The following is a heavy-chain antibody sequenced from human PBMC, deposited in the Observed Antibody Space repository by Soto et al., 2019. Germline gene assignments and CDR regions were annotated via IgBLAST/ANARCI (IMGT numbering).Heavy chain of an antibody. J-gene: IGHJ4*02. CDR1: GFTFRDHG. CDR3: ARGPRHCSGGGCYSIDY. CDR2: IRINRLGATT. Sequence: GGPLRLPCTGSGFTFRDHGLSWVRQAPGKGWEWLGFIRINRLGATTAIPSAAKARFSISRDDFNITAYLQIYSLQREDTAVYYCARGPRHCSGGGCYSIDYWGRGTLVTVSS. V-gene: IGHV3-49*04. D-gene: IGHD2-15*01.